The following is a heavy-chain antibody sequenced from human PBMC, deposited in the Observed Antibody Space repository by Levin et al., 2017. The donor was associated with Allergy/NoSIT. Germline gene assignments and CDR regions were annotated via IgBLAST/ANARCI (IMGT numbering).Heavy chain of an antibody. D-gene: IGHD2-21*01. V-gene: IGHV4-38-2*01. Sequence: SQTLSLTCAVSGYSISGPYYWGWIRQPPGKGLEWIVSMYHRGTTYYSPSLKSRVTMSIDASGKQFSLKLSSVTAADTAVYYCARLSVIEAGTDFWGQGTLVTVSS. J-gene: IGHJ4*02. CDR2: MYHRGTT. CDR3: ARLSVIEAGTDF. CDR1: GYSISGPYY.